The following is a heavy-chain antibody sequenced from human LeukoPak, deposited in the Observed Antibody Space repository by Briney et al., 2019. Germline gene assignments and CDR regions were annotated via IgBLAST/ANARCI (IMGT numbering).Heavy chain of an antibody. CDR3: AILAGQLAFDY. CDR1: AGSFSGYF. V-gene: IGHV4-34*01. CDR2: INHSGSA. D-gene: IGHD3-16*01. J-gene: IGHJ4*02. Sequence: SETLSLTCAVYAGSFSGYFWSWIRQPPGKGLEWIGEINHSGSASYNLSLKSRVTISVDTSKNQFSLKLSSVTAADTAVYYCAILAGQLAFDYWGQGTLVTASS.